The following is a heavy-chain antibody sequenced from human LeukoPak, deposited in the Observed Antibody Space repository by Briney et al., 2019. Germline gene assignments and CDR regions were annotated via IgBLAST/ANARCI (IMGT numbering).Heavy chain of an antibody. D-gene: IGHD2-2*02. Sequence: GGSLRLTCAASGFRFSSYWMHWVRQAPGTGLVWVSRINSDGSTASYADSVKGRFTISRDNAKNTVYLQMNSLRAEDTAVYYCARASHYTIPFDSWSQGTLVTVSS. V-gene: IGHV3-74*01. CDR2: INSDGSTA. CDR3: ARASHYTIPFDS. CDR1: GFRFSSYW. J-gene: IGHJ5*01.